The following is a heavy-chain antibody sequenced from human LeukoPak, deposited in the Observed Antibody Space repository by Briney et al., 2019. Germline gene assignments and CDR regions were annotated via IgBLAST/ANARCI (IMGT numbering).Heavy chain of an antibody. Sequence: GGSLRLSCAASGFTVSSNYMSWVRQTPGKGLEWVSSISKSSALKYYSESVRGRFTISRDNAENSLYLDMSNLGAEDTAVYFCVRGDNRDQWGQGTLVTVSS. CDR3: VRGDNRDQ. CDR2: ISKSSALK. CDR1: GFTVSSNY. J-gene: IGHJ4*02. D-gene: IGHD2-2*01. V-gene: IGHV3-21*01.